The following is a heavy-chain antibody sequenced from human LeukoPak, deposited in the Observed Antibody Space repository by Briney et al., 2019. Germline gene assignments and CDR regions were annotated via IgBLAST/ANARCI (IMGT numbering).Heavy chain of an antibody. CDR1: GGSISSYY. CDR3: AREPRGVVVPAAIDI. Sequence: SETLSLTCTVSGGSISSYYWSWIRQPAGKGLEWIGRIYTSGSTNYNPSLKSRVTMSVDTSKNQFSLKLSSVTAADTAVYYCAREPRGVVVPAAIDIWGQGTMVTVSS. D-gene: IGHD2-2*01. CDR2: IYTSGST. J-gene: IGHJ3*02. V-gene: IGHV4-4*07.